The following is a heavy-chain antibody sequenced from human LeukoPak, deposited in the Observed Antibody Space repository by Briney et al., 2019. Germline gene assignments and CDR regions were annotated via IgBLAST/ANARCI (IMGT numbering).Heavy chain of an antibody. V-gene: IGHV1-2*02. CDR1: GYTFTVYY. J-gene: IGHJ4*02. CDR2: INPNSGGT. D-gene: IGHD1-26*01. CDR3: ARDLGAIIVGATRLFDY. Sequence: ASVKVSCKASGYTFTVYYMHWVRQAPGQGLEWMGWINPNSGGTNYAQRLQGRVTMTTDTSTTTAYMELRSLRSDDTAVYYCARDLGAIIVGATRLFDYWGQGTLVTVSS.